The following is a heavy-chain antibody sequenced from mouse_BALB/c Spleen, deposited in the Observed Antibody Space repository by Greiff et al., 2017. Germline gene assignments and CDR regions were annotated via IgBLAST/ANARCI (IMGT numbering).Heavy chain of an antibody. V-gene: IGHV5-6-4*01. CDR1: GFPLRSYT. CDR2: ISSGGSYT. Sequence: EVQGVESGGGLVQPGGSLKLSCAASGFPLRSYTMSWVRPTPGKRLEWVANISSGGSYTYYPDSVKGRITISKDTAKNTLYLQMSSLKSEDTAMYYGTRDEEHGAIDDWGQGTSVTVAS. J-gene: IGHJ4*01. D-gene: IGHD1-2*01. CDR3: TRDEEHGAIDD.